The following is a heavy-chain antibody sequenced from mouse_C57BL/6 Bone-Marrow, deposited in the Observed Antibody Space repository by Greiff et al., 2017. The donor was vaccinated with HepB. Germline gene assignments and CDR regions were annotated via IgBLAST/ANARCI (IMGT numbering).Heavy chain of an antibody. Sequence: VQLQQSGPELVKPGASVKISCKASGYTFTDYYMNWVKQSHGKSLEWIGDINPNNGGTSYTQKFKGKATLTVDKSSSTAYMELRSLTSEDSAVYYCAASKFAYWGQGTLVTVSA. CDR1: GYTFTDYY. CDR2: INPNNGGT. CDR3: AASKFAY. J-gene: IGHJ3*01. D-gene: IGHD2-10*02. V-gene: IGHV1-26*01.